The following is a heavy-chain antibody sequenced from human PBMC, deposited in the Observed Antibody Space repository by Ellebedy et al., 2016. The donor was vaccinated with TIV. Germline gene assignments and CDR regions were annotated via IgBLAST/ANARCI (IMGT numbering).Heavy chain of an antibody. D-gene: IGHD4-17*01. CDR1: GYSLTDLA. CDR3: ARGYGDYDY. J-gene: IGHJ4*02. CDR2: INPSGGST. Sequence: ASVKVSCKVSGYSLTDLAMHWVRQAPGQGLEWMGIINPSGGSTSYAQKLQGRVTMTRDTSTSTLYMELSSLRSEDTAVYYCARGYGDYDYWGQGTLVTVSS. V-gene: IGHV1-46*04.